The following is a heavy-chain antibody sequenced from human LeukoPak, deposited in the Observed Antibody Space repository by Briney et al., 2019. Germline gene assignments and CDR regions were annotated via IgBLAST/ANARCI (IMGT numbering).Heavy chain of an antibody. D-gene: IGHD6-13*01. CDR1: GGSFSGYY. J-gene: IGHJ5*02. Sequence: SETLSLTCAVYGGSFSGYYWSWIRQPPGKGLEWIGTIYYSGTTYYNPSLKSRVTISVDTSRNQFSLKLSSVTAADTAVYYCARDIKEQQLVRGWFDPWGQGTLVTVSS. CDR3: ARDIKEQQLVRGWFDP. V-gene: IGHV4-34*01. CDR2: IYYSGTT.